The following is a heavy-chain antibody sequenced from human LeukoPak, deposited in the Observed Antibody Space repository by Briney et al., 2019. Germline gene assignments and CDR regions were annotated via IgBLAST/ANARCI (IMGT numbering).Heavy chain of an antibody. J-gene: IGHJ4*02. CDR2: IYPRDADT. V-gene: IGHV5-51*01. Sequence: GESLKISCKGSGYNFTIYWIGWVRQMPGKGQEWVGIIYPRDADTRYSPSFQGQVTISVDKSISTAYLQWSTLKASDTAVYYCARQWLADSWGQGTLVTVSS. D-gene: IGHD6-19*01. CDR3: ARQWLADS. CDR1: GYNFTIYW.